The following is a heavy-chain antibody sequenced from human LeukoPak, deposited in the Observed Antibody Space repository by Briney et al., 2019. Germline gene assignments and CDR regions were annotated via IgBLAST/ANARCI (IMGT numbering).Heavy chain of an antibody. CDR1: GGTFSSYA. V-gene: IGHV1-69*01. Sequence: SVKVSCKASGGTFSSYAISWVRQAPGQGLEWMGGIIPIFGTANYAQKSQGRVTITADESTSTAYMELSSLRSEDTAVYYCAREAERDLYYFDYWGQGTLVTVSS. CDR2: IIPIFGTA. J-gene: IGHJ4*02. CDR3: AREAERDLYYFDY. D-gene: IGHD1-1*01.